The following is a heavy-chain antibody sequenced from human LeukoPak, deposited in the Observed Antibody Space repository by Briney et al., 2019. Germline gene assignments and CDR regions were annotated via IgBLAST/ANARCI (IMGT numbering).Heavy chain of an antibody. CDR1: GFTFSSYA. D-gene: IGHD5/OR15-5a*01. J-gene: IGHJ4*02. V-gene: IGHV3-30*01. CDR2: ISYDGSNK. Sequence: QPGWSLRLSCAASGFTFSSYAMHWVRQAPGKGLEWVAVISYDGSNKYYADSVKGRFTISRDNSKNTLYLQMNSLRAEDTAVYYCARDNVHSVWGQGTLVTVSS. CDR3: ARDNVHSV.